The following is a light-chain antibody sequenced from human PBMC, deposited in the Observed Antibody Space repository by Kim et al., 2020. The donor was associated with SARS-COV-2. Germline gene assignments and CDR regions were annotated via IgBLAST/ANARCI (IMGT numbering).Light chain of an antibody. V-gene: IGKV3-11*01. CDR3: QQRGNWPLT. CDR1: QSVSSY. J-gene: IGKJ4*01. Sequence: APGERATLHCRASQSVSSYLAWYQQKPGQAHRLLIYDASNRATGIPARFSGSGSGTDFTLTIGSLEPEDFAVYYCQQRGNWPLTFGGGTKVDIK. CDR2: DAS.